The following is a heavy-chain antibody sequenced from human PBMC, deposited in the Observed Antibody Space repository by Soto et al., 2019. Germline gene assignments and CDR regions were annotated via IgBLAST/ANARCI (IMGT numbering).Heavy chain of an antibody. J-gene: IGHJ5*02. CDR1: GDSISSYNW. V-gene: IGHV4-4*02. D-gene: IGHD3-10*01. Sequence: SETLSLTCAVSGDSISSYNWWSWVRQPPGKGLEWIGEIYHTGGSDYNPSLKSRVTISVDKSKNQFSLNLRSVTAADTAVYYCARGLTYCYDSTKPRGWFDPW. CDR2: IYHTGGS. CDR3: ARGLTYCYDSTKPRGWFDP.